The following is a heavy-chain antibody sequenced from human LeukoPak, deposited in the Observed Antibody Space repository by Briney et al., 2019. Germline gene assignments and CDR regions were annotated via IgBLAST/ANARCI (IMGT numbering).Heavy chain of an antibody. CDR3: AKGKDQSGSSTTAFDY. D-gene: IGHD1-26*01. CDR2: ISWNSGSI. V-gene: IGHV3-9*01. Sequence: PGGSLRLSCAASGFTFDDYAMHWVRQAPGKGLEWVSGISWNSGSIGYADSVKGRFTISRDNAKNSLYLQMNSLRAEDTALYCCAKGKDQSGSSTTAFDYWGQGTLVTVSS. CDR1: GFTFDDYA. J-gene: IGHJ4*02.